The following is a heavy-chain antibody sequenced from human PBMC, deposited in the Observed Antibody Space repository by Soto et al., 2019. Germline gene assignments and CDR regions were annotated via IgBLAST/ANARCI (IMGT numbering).Heavy chain of an antibody. CDR2: IDPGVGST. CDR3: ARDPEQQLLMFGWFDP. Sequence: ASVKVSCKASGYTFTSYYMHWVRQAPGQGLVWMGIIDPGVGSTNYAQKFQGRVTMTKDTSTSTAYMELSSLRSDDTAVYYCARDPEQQLLMFGWFDPWGQGTLVTVSS. J-gene: IGHJ5*02. CDR1: GYTFTSYY. D-gene: IGHD6-13*01. V-gene: IGHV1-46*01.